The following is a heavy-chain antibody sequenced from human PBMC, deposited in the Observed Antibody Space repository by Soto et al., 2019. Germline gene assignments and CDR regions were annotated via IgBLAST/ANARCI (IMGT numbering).Heavy chain of an antibody. J-gene: IGHJ4*02. V-gene: IGHV3-23*01. CDR3: AKDQRRLRYNWNYGLGYFDY. D-gene: IGHD1-7*01. CDR2: ISGSGGST. Sequence: PGGSLRLSCAASGFTFSSYAMSWVRQAPGKGLEWVSAISGSGGSTYYADSVKGRFTISRDNSKNTLYLQMNSLRAEDTAVYYCAKDQRRLRYNWNYGLGYFDYWGQGTLVTVSS. CDR1: GFTFSSYA.